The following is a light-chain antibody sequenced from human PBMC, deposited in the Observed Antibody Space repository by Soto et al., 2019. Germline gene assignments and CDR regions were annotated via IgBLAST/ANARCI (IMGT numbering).Light chain of an antibody. CDR1: SSNIGNNY. Sequence: QSVLTQPPSVSAAPGQKVTISCSGSSSNIGNNYVSWYQQLPGTAPKLLIYDNNKRPSGIPDRFSASKSGTSATLGITGLPTGDEADYYCGTWDGSLSAVVFGGGTKLTVL. J-gene: IGLJ2*01. V-gene: IGLV1-51*01. CDR2: DNN. CDR3: GTWDGSLSAVV.